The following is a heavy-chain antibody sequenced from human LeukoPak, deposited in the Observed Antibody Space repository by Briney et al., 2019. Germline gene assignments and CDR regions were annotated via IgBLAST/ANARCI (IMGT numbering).Heavy chain of an antibody. Sequence: GGSLRLSCAASGFTFSNYAISWVRQAPGKGLEWVSSIDGNAGSTYHADSVKGWFTISRDNSENTLYLQMNSLRPEDTAMYFCARDWGSYYYGPGSYLFDFWGQGILVTVSS. CDR3: ARDWGSYYYGPGSYLFDF. J-gene: IGHJ4*02. CDR2: IDGNAGST. D-gene: IGHD3-10*01. V-gene: IGHV3-23*01. CDR1: GFTFSNYA.